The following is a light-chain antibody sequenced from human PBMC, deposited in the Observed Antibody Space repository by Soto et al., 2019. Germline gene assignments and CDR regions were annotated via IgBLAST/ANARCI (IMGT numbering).Light chain of an antibody. CDR3: QRYHHAPRT. CDR1: QGISNY. Sequence: DIQMTQSPSSLSGSVGDSVTITCRASQGISNYLAWYQQRPGKAPTLLIYAASTLQSGVPSRFSGSGSGTDFTLNISSLQPEDVATYYCQRYHHAPRTFGQGTKVEIK. CDR2: AAS. V-gene: IGKV1-27*01. J-gene: IGKJ1*01.